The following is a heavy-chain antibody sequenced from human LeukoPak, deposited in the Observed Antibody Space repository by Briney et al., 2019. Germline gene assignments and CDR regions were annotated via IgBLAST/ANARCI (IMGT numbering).Heavy chain of an antibody. V-gene: IGHV4-4*07. CDR2: IYTGGRT. CDR3: ATDPSASASYHY. J-gene: IGHJ4*02. CDR1: GASISSYY. Sequence: PSETLSLTCTGSGASISSYYWSWVGQPAGKGLEWIWRIYTGGRTNYNPSLKSRVTMSVDTSKNQFSMNLRSVTAPDTAVYYWATDPSASASYHYWGQGPLVTASS. D-gene: IGHD3-10*01.